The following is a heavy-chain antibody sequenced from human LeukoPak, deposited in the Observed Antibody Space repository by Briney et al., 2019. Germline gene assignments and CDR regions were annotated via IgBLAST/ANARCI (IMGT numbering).Heavy chain of an antibody. CDR3: AKGYDILTGYYHVDRGMDV. CDR1: GFTFSSYA. D-gene: IGHD3-9*01. Sequence: AGGSLRLSCAASGFTFSSYAMSWVRQAPGKGLEWVSAISGSGGSTYYADSVKGRFTISRDNSKNTLYLQMNSLRAEDTAVYYCAKGYDILTGYYHVDRGMDVWGQGTTVTVSS. J-gene: IGHJ6*02. V-gene: IGHV3-23*01. CDR2: ISGSGGST.